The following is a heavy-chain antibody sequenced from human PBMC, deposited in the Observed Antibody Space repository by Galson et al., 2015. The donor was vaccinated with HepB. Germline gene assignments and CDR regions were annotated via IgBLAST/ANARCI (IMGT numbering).Heavy chain of an antibody. CDR3: VYGFGWEFGY. CDR2: IKQDGSEI. CDR1: GITFSSYW. V-gene: IGHV3-7*01. J-gene: IGHJ4*02. D-gene: IGHD6-19*01. Sequence: SLRLSCAVSGITFSSYWMNWVRQAPGKGLEWVANIKQDGSEISYVDSVKGRFTISWDNAKKSLYLQMNSLGVEDTAVYYCVYGFGWEFGYWGQGTLVAVSS.